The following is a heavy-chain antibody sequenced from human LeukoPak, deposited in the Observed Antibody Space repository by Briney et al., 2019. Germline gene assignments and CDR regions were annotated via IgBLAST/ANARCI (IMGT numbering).Heavy chain of an antibody. CDR3: ARVAYCGGDCSSYFDY. J-gene: IGHJ4*02. Sequence: SVKVSCKASGGTFSSYAISWVRQAPGQGLEWMGRIIPILGIANYAQKFQGRVTITADESTSTAYMELSSLRSEDTAVYYCARVAYCGGDCSSYFDYWGQGTLVTVSS. CDR2: IIPILGIA. D-gene: IGHD2-21*02. CDR1: GGTFSSYA. V-gene: IGHV1-69*04.